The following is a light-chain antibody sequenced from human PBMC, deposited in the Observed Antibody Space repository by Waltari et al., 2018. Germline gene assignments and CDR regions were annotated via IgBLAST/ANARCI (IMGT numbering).Light chain of an antibody. CDR2: SEK. J-gene: IGLJ3*02. CDR3: ALHMGSGIWV. CDR1: SGSVSSTYH. V-gene: IGLV8-61*01. Sequence: QTVVTQEPSFSVSPGGTVTLTCGLSSGSVSSTYHPSWYPQTPGQASRTLIASEKIRASRVPDRFSGSILGKKSALTITGAQTDDESDYICALHMGSGIWVFGAGTKVTVL.